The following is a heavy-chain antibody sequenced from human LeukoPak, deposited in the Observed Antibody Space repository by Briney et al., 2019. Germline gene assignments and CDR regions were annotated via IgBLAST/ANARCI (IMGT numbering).Heavy chain of an antibody. CDR3: ARHRGYCSSTSCYPYYFDY. CDR1: GFTFSSYW. Sequence: PGGSLRLSWGASGFTFSSYWMSWVRQAPGKGLEWVANIKQDESGKYYVDSAKGRFTISRDNAKSSLYLQMKSLRAEDTAVYYCARHRGYCSSTSCYPYYFDYWGQGTLVTVSS. J-gene: IGHJ4*02. D-gene: IGHD2-2*01. V-gene: IGHV3-7*02. CDR2: IKQDESGK.